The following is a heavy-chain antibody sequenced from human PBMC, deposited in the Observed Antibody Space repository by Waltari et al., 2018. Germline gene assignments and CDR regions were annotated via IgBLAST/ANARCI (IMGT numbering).Heavy chain of an antibody. J-gene: IGHJ4*02. D-gene: IGHD3-16*02. Sequence: EVQLLESAGGLVQPGEALRLSCAASGFPFMGFAMTWVRQAPGEGLEFVASISGSGATPFYADSVKGRFTIVRDNSRDTVYLQMNSLTVDDSAVYYCAKGSRGYTNYFFDSWGQGTLVSVSS. V-gene: IGHV3-23*01. CDR1: GFPFMGFA. CDR2: ISGSGATP. CDR3: AKGSRGYTNYFFDS.